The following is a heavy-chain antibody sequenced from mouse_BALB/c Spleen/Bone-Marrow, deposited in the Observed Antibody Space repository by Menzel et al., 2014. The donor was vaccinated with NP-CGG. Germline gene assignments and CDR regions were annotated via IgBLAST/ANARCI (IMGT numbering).Heavy chain of an antibody. Sequence: VQRVESGAELVRPGVSVKISCKGSGYTFTDYAMHWVKQSHAESLEWIGVINTYFGDISYNQKFKGKATIAVDKTPRTVYMELTRLTAEDSAIYYCARGYSNNYAMDYWGQGTSVTVSS. CDR3: ARGYSNNYAMDY. V-gene: IGHV1S137*01. J-gene: IGHJ4*01. CDR2: INTYFGDI. CDR1: GYTFTDYA. D-gene: IGHD2-5*01.